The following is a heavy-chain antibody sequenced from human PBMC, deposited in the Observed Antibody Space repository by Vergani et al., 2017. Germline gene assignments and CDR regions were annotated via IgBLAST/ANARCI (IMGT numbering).Heavy chain of an antibody. CDR1: GGSFSGYY. CDR3: ARRKKVTSIAAAYYYMDV. Sequence: QVQLQQWGAGLLKPSETLSLTCAVYGGSFSGYYWSWIRQTPGKGLEWIGEINHSGSTNYNPSLKSRVTISVDTSKNQFSLKLSSVTAADTAVYYCARRKKVTSIAAAYYYMDVWGKGTTVTVSS. CDR2: INHSGST. V-gene: IGHV4-34*01. J-gene: IGHJ6*03. D-gene: IGHD6-13*01.